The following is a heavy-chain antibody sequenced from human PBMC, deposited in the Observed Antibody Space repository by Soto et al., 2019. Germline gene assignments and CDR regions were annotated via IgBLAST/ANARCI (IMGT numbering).Heavy chain of an antibody. V-gene: IGHV3-73*01. CDR1: GFTFSDSA. CDR3: TRWLSGYYNHFDY. Sequence: DVQLVESGGDLVQPGGSLKLSCAASGFTFSDSAVHWVRRASGKGLEWVGRIRSKPNSYTTTYSASVKGRFTISRDDSKNTAYLQMSSLKTEDTAMYYCTRWLSGYYNHFDYWGQGTLVTVSS. CDR2: IRSKPNSYTT. J-gene: IGHJ4*02. D-gene: IGHD3-10*01.